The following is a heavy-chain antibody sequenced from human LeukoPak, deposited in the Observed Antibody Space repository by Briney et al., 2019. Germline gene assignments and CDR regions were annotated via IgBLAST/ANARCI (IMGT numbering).Heavy chain of an antibody. Sequence: GESLRISCKGSGYSFTSYWISWVRQMPGKGLEWMGRIDPSDSYTNYSPSFQGHVTISADKSISTAYLQWGSLKASDTAMYYCARSVVVVAATHDAFDIWGQGTMVTVSS. CDR2: IDPSDSYT. J-gene: IGHJ3*02. V-gene: IGHV5-10-1*01. CDR1: GYSFTSYW. CDR3: ARSVVVVAATHDAFDI. D-gene: IGHD2-15*01.